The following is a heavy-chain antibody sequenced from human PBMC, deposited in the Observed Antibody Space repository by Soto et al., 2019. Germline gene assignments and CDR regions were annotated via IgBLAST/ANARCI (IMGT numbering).Heavy chain of an antibody. CDR1: GGTFSSYA. D-gene: IGHD6-19*01. CDR2: IIPTFGTA. V-gene: IGHV1-69*13. CDR3: ARDKYSSGPNWFDP. J-gene: IGHJ5*02. Sequence: GASVKVSCKASGGTFSSYAISWVRQAPGQGLEWMGGIIPTFGTANYAQKFQGRVTITADESTSTAYMELSSLRSEDTAVYYCARDKYSSGPNWFDPWGQGTLVTVSS.